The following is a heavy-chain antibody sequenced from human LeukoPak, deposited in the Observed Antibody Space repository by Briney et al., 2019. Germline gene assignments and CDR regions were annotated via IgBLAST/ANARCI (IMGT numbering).Heavy chain of an antibody. D-gene: IGHD4-17*01. CDR1: GFTFSSYG. CDR2: IRYDGSNK. V-gene: IGHV3-30*02. Sequence: GGSLRLSCAASGFTFSSYGMHWVRQAPGKGLEWVAFIRYDGSNKYYADSVKGRFTISRGNSKNTLYLQMNSLRAEDTAVYYCAKGQRFYGEYYFDYWGQGTLVTVS. CDR3: AKGQRFYGEYYFDY. J-gene: IGHJ4*02.